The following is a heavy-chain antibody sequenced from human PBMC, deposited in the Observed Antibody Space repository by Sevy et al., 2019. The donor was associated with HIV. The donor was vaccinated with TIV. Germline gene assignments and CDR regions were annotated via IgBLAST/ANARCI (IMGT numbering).Heavy chain of an antibody. Sequence: ASVKVFCKSSGSTFTNYYFHWVRQAPGQGLEWMGIIDPSGGSTKYAQKFLGRATMTRDTSTSTVYMELSSLRSEDTAVYYCVGIVAARFDYWGQGTLVTVSS. V-gene: IGHV1-46*01. J-gene: IGHJ4*02. CDR1: GSTFTNYY. CDR3: VGIVAARFDY. CDR2: IDPSGGST. D-gene: IGHD6-13*01.